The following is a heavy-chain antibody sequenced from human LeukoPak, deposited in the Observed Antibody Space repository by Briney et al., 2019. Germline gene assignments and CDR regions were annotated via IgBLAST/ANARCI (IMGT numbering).Heavy chain of an antibody. D-gene: IGHD2-2*01. Sequence: SETLSLTSTVSGGSISSYYWSWIRQPAGKGLEWIGRIYTSGSTNYNPSLKSRVSMSADMSKNQFSLKLSSVTAADTAVYYCARDGGVVVAAAPAVFDIWGQGTMVTVSS. CDR1: GGSISSYY. V-gene: IGHV4-4*07. J-gene: IGHJ3*02. CDR3: ARDGGVVVAAAPAVFDI. CDR2: IYTSGST.